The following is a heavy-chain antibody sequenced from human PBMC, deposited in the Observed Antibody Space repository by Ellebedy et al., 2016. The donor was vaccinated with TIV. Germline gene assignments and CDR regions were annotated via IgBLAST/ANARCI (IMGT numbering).Heavy chain of an antibody. V-gene: IGHV3-7*01. D-gene: IGHD3-16*01. CDR3: ARDGGRGYGMDV. CDR1: GFTLSTYW. CDR2: IKQDGSEK. Sequence: GGSLRLSCEASGFTLSTYWMTWVRQAPGKGLEWVANIKQDGSEKTYVDSVKGRFTISRDNAKNSLYLQMNSLTAEDTAVYYCARDGGRGYGMDVWGQGTTVTVSS. J-gene: IGHJ6*02.